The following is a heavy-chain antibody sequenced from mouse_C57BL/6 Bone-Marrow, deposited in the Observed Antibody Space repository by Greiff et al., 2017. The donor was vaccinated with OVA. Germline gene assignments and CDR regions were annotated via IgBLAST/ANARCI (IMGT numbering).Heavy chain of an antibody. CDR1: GYTFTDYE. D-gene: IGHD2-1*01. CDR3: TRCDIPVIYYGKYDWFAY. V-gene: IGHV1-15*01. J-gene: IGHJ3*01. CDR2: IDPETGGT. Sequence: QVQLKQSGAELVRPGASVTLSCTASGYTFTDYEMHWVQQTPVHGLEWIGAIDPETGGTAYNQKFKGKAILTADKSTSTAYMELRSLTSEDSAVYYCTRCDIPVIYYGKYDWFAYWGQGNRITVSA.